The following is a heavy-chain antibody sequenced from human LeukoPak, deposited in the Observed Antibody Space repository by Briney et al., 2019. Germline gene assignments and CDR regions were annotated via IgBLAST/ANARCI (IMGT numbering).Heavy chain of an antibody. CDR1: GYTFTSYD. CDR2: MNPNSGNT. Sequence: GASVKVSCKASGYTFTSYDINWVRQATGQGLEWMRWMNPNSGNTGYAQKFQGRVTMTRNTSISTAYMELSSLRSEDTAVYYCAVISQAAAAPLDYWGQGTLVTVSS. J-gene: IGHJ4*02. V-gene: IGHV1-8*01. D-gene: IGHD6-13*01. CDR3: AVISQAAAAPLDY.